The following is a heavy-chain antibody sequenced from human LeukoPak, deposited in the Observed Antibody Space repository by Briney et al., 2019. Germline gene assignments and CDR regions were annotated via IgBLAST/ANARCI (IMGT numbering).Heavy chain of an antibody. Sequence: ASVKVSCKVSGYTLTELSMHWVRQAPGKGLEWMGGFDPEDGETIHAQKFQGRVTMTEDTSTDTAYMELSSLRSEVTAVYYCATEFVTPGAFDIWGQGTMVTVSS. CDR1: GYTLTELS. J-gene: IGHJ3*02. V-gene: IGHV1-24*01. CDR3: ATEFVTPGAFDI. CDR2: FDPEDGET. D-gene: IGHD2/OR15-2a*01.